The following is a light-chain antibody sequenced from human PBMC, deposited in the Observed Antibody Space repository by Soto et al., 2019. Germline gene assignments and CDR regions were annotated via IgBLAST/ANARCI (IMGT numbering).Light chain of an antibody. CDR1: SSDVGGYDS. Sequence: QSVLTQPHSVSGSPGQSVTISCTGTSSDVGGYDSVSWYQQHPGKAPKLMIYDVNKWPSGVPDRFSGSKSGNTASLTISGLQADDEADYYCCSYAGRSTSVFGTGTKVTVL. J-gene: IGLJ1*01. V-gene: IGLV2-11*01. CDR2: DVN. CDR3: CSYAGRSTSV.